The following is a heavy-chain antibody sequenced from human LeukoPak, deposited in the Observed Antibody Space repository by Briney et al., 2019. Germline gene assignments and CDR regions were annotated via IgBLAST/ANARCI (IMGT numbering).Heavy chain of an antibody. CDR3: ARGTVKVW. Sequence: GGSLRLSCAASGFTFSSYWVSWVRQAPGEGLEWVANIKQDVREKYYVDSVKGRFTVSRDNAKNSLYLQMNSLRAEDTAVYYCARGTVKVWWGQGTLVTVSS. CDR1: GFTFSSYW. D-gene: IGHD4-17*01. J-gene: IGHJ4*02. CDR2: IKQDVREK. V-gene: IGHV3-7*01.